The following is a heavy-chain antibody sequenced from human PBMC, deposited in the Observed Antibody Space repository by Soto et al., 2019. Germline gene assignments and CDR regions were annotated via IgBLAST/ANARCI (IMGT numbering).Heavy chain of an antibody. V-gene: IGHV3-11*01. J-gene: IGHJ6*04. Sequence: GGSLRLSCAASGFTFSDYYMSWIRQAPGKGLEWVSYISSSGSTIYYADSVKGRFTISRDNAKNSLYLQMNSLRAEDTAVYYCAGRYCSSTSCYWVDGWGKGTTVTVSS. CDR2: ISSSGSTI. D-gene: IGHD2-2*01. CDR1: GFTFSDYY. CDR3: AGRYCSSTSCYWVDG.